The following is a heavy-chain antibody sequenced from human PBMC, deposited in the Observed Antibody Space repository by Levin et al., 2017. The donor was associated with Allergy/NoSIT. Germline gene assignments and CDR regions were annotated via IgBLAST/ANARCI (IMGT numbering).Heavy chain of an antibody. D-gene: IGHD4-23*01. CDR3: ARRGKDSYYYYMDV. J-gene: IGHJ6*03. CDR2: IYPSDSDT. V-gene: IGHV5-51*01. CDR1: GYRFTSYW. Sequence: KVSCKGSGYRFTSYWIGWVRQMPGKGLEWMGIIYPSDSDTRYSPSFQGLVTISADKSIGTAYLQWSSLKASETAIYYCARRGKDSYYYYMDVWGKGTTVTVSS.